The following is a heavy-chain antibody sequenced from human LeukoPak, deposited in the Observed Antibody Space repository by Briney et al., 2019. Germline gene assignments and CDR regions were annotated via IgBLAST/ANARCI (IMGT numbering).Heavy chain of an antibody. CDR1: GYTFTSYD. D-gene: IGHD3-10*01. CDR3: ARSLIPYYYGSGSYWFDP. CDR2: IIPIFGTA. Sequence: GASVKVSCKASGYTFTSYDINWVRQATGQGLEWMGRIIPIFGTANYAQKFQGRVTITTDESTSTAYMELSSLRSEDTAVYYCARSLIPYYYGSGSYWFDPWGQGTLVTVSS. J-gene: IGHJ5*02. V-gene: IGHV1-69*05.